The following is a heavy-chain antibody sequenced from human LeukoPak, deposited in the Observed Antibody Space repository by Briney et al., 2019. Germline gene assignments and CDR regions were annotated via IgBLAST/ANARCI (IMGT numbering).Heavy chain of an antibody. Sequence: SETLSLTCTVSGGSISSGGYYWSWIRQHPGKGLEWIGYIYYSGSTYYNPSLKSRVTISVDTSKNQFSLKLSSVTAADTAVYYCARDRVVPAAHATDWYFDLWGRGTLVTVSS. D-gene: IGHD2-2*01. V-gene: IGHV4-31*03. J-gene: IGHJ2*01. CDR1: GGSISSGGYY. CDR3: ARDRVVPAAHATDWYFDL. CDR2: IYYSGST.